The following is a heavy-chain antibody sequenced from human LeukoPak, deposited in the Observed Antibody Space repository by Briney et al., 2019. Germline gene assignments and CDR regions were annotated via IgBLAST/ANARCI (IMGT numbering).Heavy chain of an antibody. CDR1: GYIFTSYW. V-gene: IGHV5-51*03. D-gene: IGHD3-22*01. J-gene: IGHJ4*02. Sequence: GESLKISCTGSGYIFTSYWIGWVRQMPGKGLEWVGIIYPGDSDTRYSPSFQGQVTISADKSISTAYLQWSSLKASDTAMYYCASLAYDSSGYRPYYFDYWGQGTLVTVSS. CDR3: ASLAYDSSGYRPYYFDY. CDR2: IYPGDSDT.